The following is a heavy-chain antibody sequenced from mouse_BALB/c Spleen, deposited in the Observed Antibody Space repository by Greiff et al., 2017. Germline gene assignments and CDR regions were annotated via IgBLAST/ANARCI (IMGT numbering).Heavy chain of an antibody. D-gene: IGHD1-1*01. J-gene: IGHJ2*01. CDR2: IYPGDGDT. CDR3: ARSGTTVFDY. V-gene: IGHV1-80*01. Sequence: VKLVESGAELVRPGSSVKISCKASGYAFSSYWMNWVKQRPGQGLEWIGQIYPGDGDTNYNGKFKGKATLTADKSSSTAYMQLSSLTSEDSAVYFCARSGTTVFDYWGQGTTLTVSS. CDR1: GYAFSSYW.